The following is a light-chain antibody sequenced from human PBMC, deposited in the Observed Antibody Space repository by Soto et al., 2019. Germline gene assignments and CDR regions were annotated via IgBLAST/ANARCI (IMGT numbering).Light chain of an antibody. CDR2: GAS. J-gene: IGKJ1*01. CDR3: QQYGSSST. Sequence: PGAGATLSCRASQSVRNSYLAWYQQKPGQAPRLLIYGASSRATGIPDRFSGSGSGTDFTLTISRLGPEDFAVYYCQQYGSSSTFGQGTKVDIK. V-gene: IGKV3-20*01. CDR1: QSVRNSY.